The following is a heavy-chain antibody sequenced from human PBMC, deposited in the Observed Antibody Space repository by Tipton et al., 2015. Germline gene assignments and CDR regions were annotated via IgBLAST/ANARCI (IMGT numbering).Heavy chain of an antibody. CDR2: ISYSGST. CDR1: GGSVSTSNYY. Sequence: TLSLTCTVSGGSVSTSNYYWGWIRQSPGKRLEWIGYISYSGSTHYNPSLKRRVTISLDTSKNQFSLTLNSVTAADTAVYYCARDLEHGMDVWGQGTTVTVSS. D-gene: IGHD5-24*01. V-gene: IGHV4-61*01. J-gene: IGHJ6*02. CDR3: ARDLEHGMDV.